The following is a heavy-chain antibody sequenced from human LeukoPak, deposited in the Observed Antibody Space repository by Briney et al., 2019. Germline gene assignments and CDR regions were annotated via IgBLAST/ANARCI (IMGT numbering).Heavy chain of an antibody. CDR2: ICSGGST. D-gene: IGHD6-19*01. V-gene: IGHV3-66*01. J-gene: IGHJ4*02. CDR1: GFTVSSNY. Sequence: GGSLRLSCAASGFTVSSNYMSWVRQAPGKGLEWVSVICSGGSTYYADSVKGRFTISRDNSKNTLSLQMNSLRAEDTAVYYCARYSSGWWGVNVDYFDYWGQGTLVTVSS. CDR3: ARYSSGWWGVNVDYFDY.